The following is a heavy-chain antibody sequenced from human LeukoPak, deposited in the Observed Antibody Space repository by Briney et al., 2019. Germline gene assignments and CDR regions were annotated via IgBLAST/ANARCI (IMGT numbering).Heavy chain of an antibody. CDR1: GFTFSSYA. J-gene: IGHJ4*02. V-gene: IGHV3-30-3*01. Sequence: PGGSLRLSCAASGFTFSSYAMHWVRQAPGKGLEWVAVISYDGSNKYYADSVKGRFTISRDNAKNTLYLQMNSLRAEDTAVYYCARSGSYGELDYWGQGTLVTVSS. CDR3: ARSGSYGELDY. CDR2: ISYDGSNK. D-gene: IGHD1-26*01.